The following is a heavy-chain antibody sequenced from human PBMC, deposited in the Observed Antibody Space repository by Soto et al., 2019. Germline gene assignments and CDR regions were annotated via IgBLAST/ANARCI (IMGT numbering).Heavy chain of an antibody. CDR2: ISGSGGST. CDR1: GFTFSSYA. V-gene: IGHV3-23*01. J-gene: IGHJ4*02. CDR3: ARDLGYYYSDGYCDY. D-gene: IGHD3-22*01. Sequence: GWSLRLSCAASGFTFSSYAMSWVRQAPGKGLEWVSAISGSGGSTYYADSVKGRFTISRDNAKNSLYLQMNSLRAEDTAVYYCARDLGYYYSDGYCDYWGQGTLVTAS.